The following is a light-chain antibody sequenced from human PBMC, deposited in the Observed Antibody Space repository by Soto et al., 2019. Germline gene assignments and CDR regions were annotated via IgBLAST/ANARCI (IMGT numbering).Light chain of an antibody. Sequence: IQVTQSPSSLSASLGDRVTITFRTSQGIRSALGWYQQKPGKVPKLPIYAASTLQSGVPSRFSGSGSGRDFTLTISSLQPEDFATYYCLLDYAYFWAFGQGTKVDIK. V-gene: IGKV1-6*01. CDR2: AAS. CDR3: LLDYAYFWA. CDR1: QGIRSA. J-gene: IGKJ1*01.